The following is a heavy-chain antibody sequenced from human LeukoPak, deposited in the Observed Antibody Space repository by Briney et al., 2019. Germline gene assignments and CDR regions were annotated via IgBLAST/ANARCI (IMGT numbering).Heavy chain of an antibody. CDR2: VSADGTT. CDR3: ARLDCVLEGCYNH. V-gene: IGHV4-59*08. Sequence: SETLSLTCSVSGDSVTSSYWNWIRQPPGKGPEWIGYVSADGTTNYSPSLRSRLIMSVDTAKNDISLILMSVTAADTAIYYCARLDCVLEGCYNHWGRGTLVTVAS. J-gene: IGHJ4*02. CDR1: GDSVTSSY. D-gene: IGHD2-15*01.